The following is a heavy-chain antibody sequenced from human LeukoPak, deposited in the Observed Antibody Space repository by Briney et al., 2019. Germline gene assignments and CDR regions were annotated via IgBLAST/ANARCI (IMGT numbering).Heavy chain of an antibody. Sequence: PGGSLRLSCAASGFTFSSYGMSWVRQAPGKGLEWVSAISGSGGSTYYADSVKGRFTISRDNSKNTLYLQMNSLRAEDTAVYYCAKAQYYYDSSGYYPDAFDIWGQGTMVTVSS. D-gene: IGHD3-22*01. V-gene: IGHV3-23*01. J-gene: IGHJ3*02. CDR2: ISGSGGST. CDR3: AKAQYYYDSSGYYPDAFDI. CDR1: GFTFSSYG.